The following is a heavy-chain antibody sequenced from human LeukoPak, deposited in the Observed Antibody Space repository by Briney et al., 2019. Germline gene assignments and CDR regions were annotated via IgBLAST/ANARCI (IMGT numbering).Heavy chain of an antibody. CDR2: INHSGST. V-gene: IGHV4-34*01. J-gene: IGHJ4*02. CDR1: GGSFSGYY. Sequence: SETLSLTCAVYGGSFSGYYWSWIRQPPGKGLEWIGEINHSGSTNYDPSLKSRVTISVDTSKSQFSLKLNSMTAADTAVYYCTRGAQTYYDKAPVDYWGQGTLVTVSS. D-gene: IGHD3-22*01. CDR3: TRGAQTYYDKAPVDY.